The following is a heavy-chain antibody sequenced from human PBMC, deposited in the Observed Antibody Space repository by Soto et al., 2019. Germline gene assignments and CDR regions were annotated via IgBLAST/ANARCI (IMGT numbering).Heavy chain of an antibody. CDR2: ISGSGGST. D-gene: IGHD5-18*01. V-gene: IGHV3-23*01. CDR1: GFTFSSYA. CDR3: AKDGGYRYGCSPRYYYGLDV. Sequence: EVQLLESGGGLVQPGGSLRLSCAASGFTFSSYAMSWVRQAPGKGLEWVSAISGSGGSTYYADSVKGRFTISRDNSKNTLYLQMKNLRAEETAVYYGAKDGGYRYGCSPRYYYGLDVWGQGTTVTVSS. J-gene: IGHJ6*02.